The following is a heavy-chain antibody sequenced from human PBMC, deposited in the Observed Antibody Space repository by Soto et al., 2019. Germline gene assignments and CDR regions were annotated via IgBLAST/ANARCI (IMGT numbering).Heavy chain of an antibody. V-gene: IGHV4-59*08. Sequence: PSETLSLTCTVSGGSISGYYWSWIRQPPGKGLEWIGYIYYSGSSNYSPSLKSRVTMSVDTSKNQFSLKLSSVTAADTAVYYFARQGRYGDYYFDHWGQGTPVTVSS. CDR1: GGSISGYY. CDR3: ARQGRYGDYYFDH. J-gene: IGHJ4*02. CDR2: IYYSGSS. D-gene: IGHD4-17*01.